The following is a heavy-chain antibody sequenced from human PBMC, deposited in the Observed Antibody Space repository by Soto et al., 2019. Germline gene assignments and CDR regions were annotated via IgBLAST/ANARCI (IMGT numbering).Heavy chain of an antibody. CDR3: ASHRPKYSSSWYVP. J-gene: IGHJ5*02. CDR1: GFTFSSYS. CDR2: ISSSSSYI. V-gene: IGHV3-21*01. Sequence: GGSLRLSCAASGFTFSSYSMNWVRQAPGKGLEWVSSISSSSSYIYYADSVKGRFTISRDNAKNSLYLQMNSLRAEDTAVYYCASHRPKYSSSWYVPWGQGTLVTVS. D-gene: IGHD6-13*01.